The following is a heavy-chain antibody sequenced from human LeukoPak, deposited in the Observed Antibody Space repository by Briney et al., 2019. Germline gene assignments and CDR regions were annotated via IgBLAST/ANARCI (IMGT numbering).Heavy chain of an antibody. CDR1: GFTFSTCS. D-gene: IGHD2-15*01. CDR3: AKEKKSGGWPLDY. J-gene: IGHJ4*02. V-gene: IGHV3-23*01. CDR2: ISDGGSYT. Sequence: VSLRISCAASGFTFSTCSMNWVRQAPGKRLEWVAGISDGGSYTYYADSVKGRFTISRDNSKNTLSLQMNSLRADDTAVYYCAKEKKSGGWPLDYWGQGALVTVSS.